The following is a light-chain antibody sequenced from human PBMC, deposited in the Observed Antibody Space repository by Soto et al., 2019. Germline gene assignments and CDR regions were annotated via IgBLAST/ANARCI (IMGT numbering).Light chain of an antibody. Sequence: QSVLTQPASVSAYPGQSITISCSGTSSDVGGYNYVSWYQQRPGKAPQLLIYDVTNRPSGVSYRFSGSKSGSTASLTISGLQAEDEADYYRTSYTTSNTVVFSGGTKVTVL. CDR2: DVT. J-gene: IGLJ2*01. V-gene: IGLV2-14*03. CDR1: SSDVGGYNY. CDR3: TSYTTSNTVV.